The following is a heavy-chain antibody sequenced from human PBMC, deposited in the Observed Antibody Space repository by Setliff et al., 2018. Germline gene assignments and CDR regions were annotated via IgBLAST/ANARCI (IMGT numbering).Heavy chain of an antibody. Sequence: GGSLRLSCAASGFPFSIYSMHWVRQAPGKRLEWVSSISDSSFHIYYRDSVKGRFTIFRDNAKDSLYLQMNSLRADDTAVYYCARSAANGGHDPFDIWGQGTMVTVSS. CDR3: ARSAANGGHDPFDI. D-gene: IGHD2-8*01. CDR1: GFPFSIYS. CDR2: ISDSSFHI. J-gene: IGHJ3*02. V-gene: IGHV3-21*01.